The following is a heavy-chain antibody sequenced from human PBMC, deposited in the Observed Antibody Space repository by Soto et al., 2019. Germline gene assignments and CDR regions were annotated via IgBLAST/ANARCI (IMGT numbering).Heavy chain of an antibody. CDR1: GGSISSGGYY. CDR2: IYYSGST. J-gene: IGHJ4*02. V-gene: IGHV4-31*03. CDR3: AADVYSSGIIDY. Sequence: QVQLQESGPGLVKPSQTLSLTCTVSGGSISSGGYYWSWIRQHPGKGLEWIGYIYYSGSTYYNPSLKSRVTISVDTSKNQFSLKLSSVTAADTALYYCAADVYSSGIIDYWGQGTLVTVSS. D-gene: IGHD3-22*01.